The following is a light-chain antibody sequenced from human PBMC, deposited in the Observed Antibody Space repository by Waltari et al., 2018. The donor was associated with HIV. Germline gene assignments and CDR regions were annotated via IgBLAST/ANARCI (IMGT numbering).Light chain of an antibody. V-gene: IGLV1-47*01. CDR1: SSNIGSNY. Sequence: QSVLTQPPSASGTPGQRVTISCSGSSSNIGSNYVYWYQQLPGPAPKLLIYRNKQRPSGVPDRFAGSKAGTSASLAISGLRSEDEADYYCAAWDDSLSGAVFGGGTQLTVL. CDR3: AAWDDSLSGAV. J-gene: IGLJ7*01. CDR2: RNK.